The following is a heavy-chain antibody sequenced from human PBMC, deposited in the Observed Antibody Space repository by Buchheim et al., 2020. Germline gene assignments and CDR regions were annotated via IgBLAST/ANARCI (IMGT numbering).Heavy chain of an antibody. J-gene: IGHJ4*02. CDR2: TYYSGST. Sequence: QLQLQESGPGLVKPSETLSLTCTVSGGSISSSSYYWGWIRQPPGKGLEWIGSTYYSGSTYYNPSPKSRVTISVDTSKNQFSLKLSSVTAADTAVYYCARHEKGGYSGYDPDYWGQGTL. D-gene: IGHD5-12*01. CDR3: ARHEKGGYSGYDPDY. V-gene: IGHV4-39*01. CDR1: GGSISSSSYY.